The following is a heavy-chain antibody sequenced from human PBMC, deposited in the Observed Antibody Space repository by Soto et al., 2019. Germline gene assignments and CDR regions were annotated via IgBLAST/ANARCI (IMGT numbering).Heavy chain of an antibody. Sequence: QVQLEQSGAEVKQPGSSVRVSCKASGGTFSNSAISWVRQSPGQGLEWMGGIMPIFRTPDYAQKCQGRVTISADESTSTAYMELNGLRSDDTAVYYCARDKARLQLGGNYYYILDVWGQGTTVTVSS. CDR1: GGTFSNSA. CDR2: IMPIFRTP. CDR3: ARDKARLQLGGNYYYILDV. D-gene: IGHD5-12*01. V-gene: IGHV1-69*12. J-gene: IGHJ6*02.